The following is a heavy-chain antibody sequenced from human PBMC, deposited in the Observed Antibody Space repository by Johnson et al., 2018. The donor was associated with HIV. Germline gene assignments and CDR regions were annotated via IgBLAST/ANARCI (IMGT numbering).Heavy chain of an antibody. CDR2: ITWNGGST. CDR1: GFNFDDYG. Sequence: VQLVESGGGLIQPGGSLRLSCAASGFNFDDYGMSWVRQAPGKGLEWVSRITWNGGSTGYADSVRGRFTISRDNSKNTLYLQMNSLRSEDTAVYYCANGWGYGYSGRQATTRALDFWGQGKMVTVSS. J-gene: IGHJ3*01. D-gene: IGHD5-12*01. V-gene: IGHV3-20*04. CDR3: ANGWGYGYSGRQATTRALDF.